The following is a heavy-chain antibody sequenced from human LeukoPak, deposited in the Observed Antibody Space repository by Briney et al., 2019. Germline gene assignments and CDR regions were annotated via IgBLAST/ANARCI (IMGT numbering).Heavy chain of an antibody. V-gene: IGHV3-33*01. CDR2: IWYDGSNK. J-gene: IGHJ5*02. Sequence: GGSLRLSCAASGFTFSSYGMHWVRQAPGKGLEWVAVIWYDGSNKYYADSVKGRFTISRDNSKNTLYLQMNSLRAEDTAVYYCARDAQQLSYKYWFDPWGQGTLVTVSP. CDR1: GFTFSSYG. CDR3: ARDAQQLSYKYWFDP. D-gene: IGHD6-13*01.